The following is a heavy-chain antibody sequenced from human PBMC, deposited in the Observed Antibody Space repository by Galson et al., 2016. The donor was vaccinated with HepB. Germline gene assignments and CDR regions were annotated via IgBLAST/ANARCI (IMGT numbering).Heavy chain of an antibody. CDR1: GFSLTSPGMG. Sequence: PALVKPTQTLTLTCTFTGFSLTSPGMGVSWIRQPPGKALEWLARIDWDGDRYHTTSLRTRLSISKDSSTNQVALTMTNMDPVDTATYYCARMRVGDVSNPWYFDYWGQGTLIIVSS. D-gene: IGHD5-24*01. J-gene: IGHJ4*02. CDR3: ARMRVGDVSNPWYFDY. V-gene: IGHV2-70*11. CDR2: IDWDGDR.